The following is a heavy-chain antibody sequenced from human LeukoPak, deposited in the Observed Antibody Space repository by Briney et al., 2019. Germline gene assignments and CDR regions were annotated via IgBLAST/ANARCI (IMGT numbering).Heavy chain of an antibody. J-gene: IGHJ4*02. CDR3: ASYRDDYGDYGLDY. CDR2: IYYSGST. Sequence: SETLSLTCTVSGGSVSSGSYYWSWIRQPPGKGLEWIGYIYYSGSTNYNPSLKSRVTISVDTSKNQFSLKLSSVTAADTAVYYCASYRDDYGDYGLDYWGQGTLVTVSS. V-gene: IGHV4-61*01. D-gene: IGHD4-17*01. CDR1: GGSVSSGSYY.